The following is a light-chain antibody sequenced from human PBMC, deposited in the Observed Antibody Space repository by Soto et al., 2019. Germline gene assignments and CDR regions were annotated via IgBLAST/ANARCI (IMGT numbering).Light chain of an antibody. J-gene: IGKJ3*01. Sequence: EIVLTQSPATLSLSPGERATLSCRASQSVSSYLAWYQQKPGHAPRLLISDASNRATGIPARFSGSGSWTDFTLAISSLEPEAFAVYYCQQRSNWLFTFGPGTKVDIK. CDR3: QQRSNWLFT. V-gene: IGKV3-11*01. CDR2: DAS. CDR1: QSVSSY.